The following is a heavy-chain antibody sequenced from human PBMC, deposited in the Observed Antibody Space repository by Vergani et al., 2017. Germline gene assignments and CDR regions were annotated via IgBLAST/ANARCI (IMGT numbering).Heavy chain of an antibody. D-gene: IGHD5-24*01. Sequence: EVQLVESGGGLVQPGGSLRLSCAASGFTVSSNYMSWVRQAPGKGLEWVSVIYSGGSTYYADSVKGRFTISRDNSKNTLYLQMNSLRAEDTAVYYCARGWLQFQYYYYCGMDVWGQGTTVTVSS. J-gene: IGHJ6*02. CDR1: GFTVSSNY. CDR3: ARGWLQFQYYYYCGMDV. V-gene: IGHV3-66*02. CDR2: IYSGGST.